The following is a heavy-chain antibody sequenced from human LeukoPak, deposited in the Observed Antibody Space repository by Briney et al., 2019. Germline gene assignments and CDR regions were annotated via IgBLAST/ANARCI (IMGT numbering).Heavy chain of an antibody. CDR3: ARDHTSVTTFDY. J-gene: IGHJ4*02. CDR2: TYYRSKWYN. D-gene: IGHD4-17*01. V-gene: IGHV6-1*01. Sequence: SQTLSLTCAISGDSVSSIRAGWNRIRQSPSRGLEWLGRTYYRSKWYNDYALSVKSRITINPDTSKNQFSLQLNSVTPEDTAVYYCARDHTSVTTFDYWGQGTLVTVSS. CDR1: GDSVSSIRAG.